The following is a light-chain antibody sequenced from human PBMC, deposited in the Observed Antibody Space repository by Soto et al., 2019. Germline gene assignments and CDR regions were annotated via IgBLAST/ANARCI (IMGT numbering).Light chain of an antibody. CDR3: QKRSNGG. V-gene: IGKV3-11*01. Sequence: EIVLTQSPATLSLSPGERATLSCRASQSVSSYLAWYQQKPGQAPRLLIYDASNRATGIPARFSGSGSGTDFTLTISSREPEDFAVYYCQKRSNGGFGGGTKVEIK. CDR1: QSVSSY. CDR2: DAS. J-gene: IGKJ4*01.